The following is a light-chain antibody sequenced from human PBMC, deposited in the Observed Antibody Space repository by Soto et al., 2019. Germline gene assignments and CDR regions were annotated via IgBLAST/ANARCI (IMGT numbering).Light chain of an antibody. J-gene: IGKJ2*01. V-gene: IGKV3-20*01. CDR3: QQYGSSPYT. Sequence: EIVLTQSPGTLSLSPGERATLSCRASQSVSSSYLACYQQKPGQAPRLLIYGASSRSTGIPDRFSGSGSGTGFTLITSRLEPEDFAVYYCQQYGSSPYTFGPGTKLEIK. CDR2: GAS. CDR1: QSVSSSY.